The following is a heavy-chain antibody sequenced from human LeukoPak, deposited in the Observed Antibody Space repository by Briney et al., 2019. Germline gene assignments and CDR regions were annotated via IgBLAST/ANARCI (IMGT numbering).Heavy chain of an antibody. J-gene: IGHJ6*03. CDR3: ARESSSWYGPNYYYYYMDV. CDR2: ISAYNGNT. V-gene: IGHV1-18*01. CDR1: GYTFTSYG. D-gene: IGHD6-13*01. Sequence: GASVKVSCKASGYTFTSYGISWVRQAPGQGLEWMGWISAYNGNTNYAQKLQGRVTMTTDTSTSTAYMELRSLRSDDTAVYYCARESSSWYGPNYYYYYMDVWGKGTTVTVSS.